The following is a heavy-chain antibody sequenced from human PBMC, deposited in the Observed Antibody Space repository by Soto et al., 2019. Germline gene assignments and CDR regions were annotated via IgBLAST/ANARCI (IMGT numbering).Heavy chain of an antibody. J-gene: IGHJ4*02. CDR1: GGTFSSSA. V-gene: IGHV1-69*01. CDR3: ARAGDSYMTTVVTPFDY. D-gene: IGHD4-17*01. Sequence: QVQLVQSGAEVKKPGSSVQVSCQASGGTFSSSAISWVRQAPGPGLEWMGGIIPIFGTANYAQKFPGRVKITEDESTSTAYMELSSLRSEDTAVYYCARAGDSYMTTVVTPFDYWGQGTLVTVSS. CDR2: IIPIFGTA.